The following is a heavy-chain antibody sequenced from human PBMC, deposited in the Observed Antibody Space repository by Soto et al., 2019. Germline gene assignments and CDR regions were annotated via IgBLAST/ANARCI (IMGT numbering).Heavy chain of an antibody. CDR3: ARVQLSNISYRWFDP. J-gene: IGHJ5*02. V-gene: IGHV4-4*07. D-gene: IGHD2-2*01. Sequence: KASETLPFTCTVSGGSISGFYWSWIRQPAGKGLEWIGRIHSGGSTNYNPSLKSRVSMSVDTSQNQFSLKLTSVTAADTAVYYCARVQLSNISYRWFDPWGQGTLVTVSS. CDR1: GGSISGFY. CDR2: IHSGGST.